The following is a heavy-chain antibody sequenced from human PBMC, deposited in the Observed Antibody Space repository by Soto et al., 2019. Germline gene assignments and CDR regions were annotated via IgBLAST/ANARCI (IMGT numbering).Heavy chain of an antibody. CDR2: IWYDGSNK. CDR3: AKEEVLRYFDNYTPHYYYYMDV. CDR1: GFTFSSYG. J-gene: IGHJ6*03. V-gene: IGHV3-33*06. D-gene: IGHD3-9*01. Sequence: GGSLRLSCAASGFTFSSYGMHWVRQAPGKGLEWVAVIWYDGSNKYYADSVKGRFTISRDNSKNTLYLQMNSLRAEDTAVYYCAKEEVLRYFDNYTPHYYYYMDVWGKGTTVTVSS.